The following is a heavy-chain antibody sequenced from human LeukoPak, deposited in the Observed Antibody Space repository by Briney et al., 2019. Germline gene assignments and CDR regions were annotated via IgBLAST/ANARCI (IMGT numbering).Heavy chain of an antibody. CDR1: GLNFVDYS. CDR2: IGISSGNT. D-gene: IGHD5-12*01. Sequence: GGSLRLSCAASGLNFVDYSMNWVRQAPGKGLEWISYIGISSGNTKYAGSVKGRFTISRDKARNSLYLQMNSLRVEDTAVYYCARDHRYAFDNWGHGTLVTVSS. J-gene: IGHJ4*01. CDR3: ARDHRYAFDN. V-gene: IGHV3-48*01.